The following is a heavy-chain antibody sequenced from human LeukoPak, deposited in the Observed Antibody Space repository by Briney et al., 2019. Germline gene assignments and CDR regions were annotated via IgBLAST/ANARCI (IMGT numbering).Heavy chain of an antibody. D-gene: IGHD6-19*01. CDR2: MNPNSDNT. V-gene: IGHV1-8*01. CDR3: ARSSGWYGGFDY. J-gene: IGHJ4*02. CDR1: GYTFTSYD. Sequence: ASVKVSCKASGYTFTSYDINWVRQATGQGLEWMGWMNPNSDNTGYAQKFQGRVTMTRNTSISTAYMELSSLRSEDTAVYYCARSSGWYGGFDYWGQGTLVTVSS.